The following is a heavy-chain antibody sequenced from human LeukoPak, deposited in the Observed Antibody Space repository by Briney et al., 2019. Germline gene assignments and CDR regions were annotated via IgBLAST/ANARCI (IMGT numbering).Heavy chain of an antibody. CDR3: ARQTGAVGWSDP. J-gene: IGHJ5*02. Sequence: SETLSLTCAVYGGSFSGYYWSWIRQPPGKGLEWIGEINHSGSTNYNPSLKSRVTISVDTSKNQFSLKLSSVTAADTAVYYCARQTGAVGWSDPWGQGTLVTVSS. CDR1: GGSFSGYY. CDR2: INHSGST. D-gene: IGHD1-26*01. V-gene: IGHV4-34*01.